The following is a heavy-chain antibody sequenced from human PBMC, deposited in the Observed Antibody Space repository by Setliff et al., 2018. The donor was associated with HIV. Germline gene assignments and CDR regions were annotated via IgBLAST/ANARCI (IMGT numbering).Heavy chain of an antibody. J-gene: IGHJ4*02. D-gene: IGHD3-3*02. CDR2: ISGSGGRT. Sequence: GGSLRLSCAASGFTFSTYTMNWVRQAPGQGLEWVSSISGSGGRTYYTDSVKGRFTISRDNSKDTVFLQMDSLRAEDTALYYCAKGIHFWSGYYDYWGQGTVVTVSS. V-gene: IGHV3-23*01. CDR1: GFTFSTYT. CDR3: AKGIHFWSGYYDY.